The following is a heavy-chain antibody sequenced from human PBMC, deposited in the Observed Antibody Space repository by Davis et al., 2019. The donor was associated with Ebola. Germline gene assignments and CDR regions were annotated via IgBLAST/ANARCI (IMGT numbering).Heavy chain of an antibody. CDR1: AYTFTNYD. D-gene: IGHD5-12*01. J-gene: IGHJ5*02. CDR3: ARGRKVAKMGSWFDR. Sequence: ASVPVSCTASAYTFTNYDVHWVRQGTGQGLEWIGWMNPNSANTGYGHKFQGSVTMTRNTSISTAYMDLSSLTSEDTAVYYSARGRKVAKMGSWFDRWGQGTLVTVSS. CDR2: MNPNSANT. V-gene: IGHV1-8*01.